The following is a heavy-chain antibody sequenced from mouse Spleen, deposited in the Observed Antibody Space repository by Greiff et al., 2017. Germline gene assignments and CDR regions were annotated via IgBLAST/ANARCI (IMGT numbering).Heavy chain of an antibody. Sequence: QVHVKQSGAELVRPGASVTLSCKASGYTFTDYEMHWVKQTPVHGLEWIGAIDPETGGTAYNQKFKGKAILTADKSSSTAYMELRSLTSEDSAVYYCTREDYDTYWGQGTLVTVSA. CDR1: GYTFTDYE. CDR3: TREDYDTY. V-gene: IGHV1-15*01. D-gene: IGHD2-4*01. CDR2: IDPETGGT. J-gene: IGHJ3*01.